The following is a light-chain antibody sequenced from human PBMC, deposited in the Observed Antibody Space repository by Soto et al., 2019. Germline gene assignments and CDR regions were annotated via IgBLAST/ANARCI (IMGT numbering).Light chain of an antibody. CDR1: QSVSSY. J-gene: IGKJ5*01. Sequence: EIVLTQSPATLSLSPGERATLSCRASQSVSSYLAWYQQKPGQAPRLLIYDVSYRASGIPARFSGSGSGTDFALYNSSLEPEDFAVYYCQQRSNWPPRITFGQGTRLEIK. CDR3: QQRSNWPPRIT. CDR2: DVS. V-gene: IGKV3-11*01.